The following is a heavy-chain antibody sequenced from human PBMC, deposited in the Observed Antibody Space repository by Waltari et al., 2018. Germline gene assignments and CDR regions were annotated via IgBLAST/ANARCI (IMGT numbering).Heavy chain of an antibody. CDR1: GYSISSGYY. CDR3: TRLFGGSVWEAFDI. Sequence: QVQLLESGPGLVRPSETLSLTCAVSGYSISSGYYWGWIRPPPGKGLEWIANIYHSGSTDYKPSLKSRVTISVDTYKNQFSLKLSSVTAADTAVYYCTRLFGGSVWEAFDIWGQGTMVTVSS. D-gene: IGHD3-3*01. V-gene: IGHV4-38-2*01. J-gene: IGHJ3*02. CDR2: IYHSGST.